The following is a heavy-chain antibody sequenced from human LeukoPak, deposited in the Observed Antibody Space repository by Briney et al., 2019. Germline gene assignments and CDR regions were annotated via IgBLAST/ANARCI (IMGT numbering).Heavy chain of an antibody. CDR3: AREDVVLVDAVRYQYYGMDV. V-gene: IGHV1-46*01. D-gene: IGHD2-8*01. CDR2: INPSGGST. Sequence: VSVKVSCKASGYNFISYYMHWVRQAPGQGLEWMGIINPSGGSTSYAQKFQDRVTMTRDTSTSTVYMELSSLKSEDTAVYYCAREDVVLVDAVRYQYYGMDVWGQGTTVTVSS. J-gene: IGHJ6*02. CDR1: GYNFISYY.